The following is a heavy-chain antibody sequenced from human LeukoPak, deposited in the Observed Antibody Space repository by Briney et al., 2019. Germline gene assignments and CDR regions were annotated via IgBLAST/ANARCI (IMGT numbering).Heavy chain of an antibody. J-gene: IGHJ4*02. CDR2: ITPNSGGT. CDR1: GYTFSDYY. Sequence: ASVKVSCKAPGYTFSDYYIHWVRQAPGQGLEWMGWITPNSGGTKYAQRFQGRVTMTRDTSISTAYMDLSSLRSEDTAVYYCARVDYWGQGTLVTVSS. CDR3: ARVDY. V-gene: IGHV1-2*02.